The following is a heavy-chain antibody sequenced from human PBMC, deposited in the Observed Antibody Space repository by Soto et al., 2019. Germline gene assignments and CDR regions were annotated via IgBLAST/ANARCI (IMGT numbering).Heavy chain of an antibody. V-gene: IGHV3-30*18. CDR3: AKERSDYYGSCWDY. CDR2: ISYDGSNK. D-gene: IGHD2-15*01. Sequence: PGGSLRLSCAASGFTFSSYGMHWVRQAPGKGLEWVAVISYDGSNKYYADSVKGRFTISRDNSKNTLYLQMNSLRAEDTAVYYCAKERSDYYGSCWDYWGQGTLVTVSS. CDR1: GFTFSSYG. J-gene: IGHJ4*02.